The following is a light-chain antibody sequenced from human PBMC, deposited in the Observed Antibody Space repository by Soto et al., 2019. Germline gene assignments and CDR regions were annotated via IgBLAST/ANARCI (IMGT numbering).Light chain of an antibody. Sequence: EIVLTQSPATLSLSPGERATLSCRASQSVGSSLTWYQQKPGRARRLLIYDTSNRATGIPARFSGSGSGTDFTLAISSLEPEDFAVYYCQQCSRGPLLWTFGGGTKVEIK. CDR3: QQCSRGPLLWT. J-gene: IGKJ4*01. CDR1: QSVGSS. V-gene: IGKV3-11*01. CDR2: DTS.